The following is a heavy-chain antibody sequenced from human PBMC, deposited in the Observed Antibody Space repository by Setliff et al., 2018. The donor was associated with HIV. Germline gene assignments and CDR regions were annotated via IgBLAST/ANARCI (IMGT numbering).Heavy chain of an antibody. CDR1: GYSISSGYY. Sequence: LSLTCAVSGYSISSGYYWGWIRQPPGKGLEWIGSIYHSGSTHYNPSLKSRVTVSKDTTKNQLSLRLSSVTAADTAVYYCARQIWNESPGYGFDPWGQGTLVTVSS. CDR3: ARQIWNESPGYGFDP. V-gene: IGHV4-38-2*01. J-gene: IGHJ5*02. D-gene: IGHD3-22*01. CDR2: IYHSGST.